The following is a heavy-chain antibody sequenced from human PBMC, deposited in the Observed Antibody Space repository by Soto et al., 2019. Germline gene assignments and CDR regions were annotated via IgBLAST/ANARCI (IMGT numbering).Heavy chain of an antibody. D-gene: IGHD1-1*01. CDR1: GFTFNNYW. V-gene: IGHV3-7*03. CDR2: IKEDGSEK. J-gene: IGHJ2*01. Sequence: EVQLVESGGGLVQPGGSLRLSCAASGFTFNNYWMSWVRQAPGKGLEWVANIKEDGSEKYYVDSVKGRFTISRDSAKNSLDLQMNSLRAEDTAVYYCAKTPGNSNWDGGYFDLWGRGTLVTVSS. CDR3: AKTPGNSNWDGGYFDL.